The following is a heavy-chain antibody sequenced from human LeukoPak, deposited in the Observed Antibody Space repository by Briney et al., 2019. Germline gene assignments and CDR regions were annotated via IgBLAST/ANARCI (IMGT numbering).Heavy chain of an antibody. J-gene: IGHJ5*02. CDR1: GFTFSSYA. D-gene: IGHD2-2*01. Sequence: GGSLRLSCAASGFTFSSYAMHWVRQAPGKGLEWVAVISYDGSNKYYADSVKGRFTISRDNSKNTLYLQMNSLRAEDTAVYYCARVFLLGYCSSTSCPNWFDPWGQGTLVTVSS. CDR2: ISYDGSNK. CDR3: ARVFLLGYCSSTSCPNWFDP. V-gene: IGHV3-30*04.